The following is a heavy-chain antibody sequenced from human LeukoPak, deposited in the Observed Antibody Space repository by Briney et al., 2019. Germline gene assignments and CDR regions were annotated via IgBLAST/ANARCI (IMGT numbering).Heavy chain of an antibody. CDR1: GYTFTSYD. CDR3: ARSASTSDWFDP. CDR2: MNPNSGNT. Sequence: GGSVKVSCMASGYTFTSYDINWVRQATGQGLEWMGWMNPNSGNTGYAQKFQGRVTMTRNTSISTAYMELSSLRSEDTAVYYCARSASTSDWFDPWGQGTLVTVSS. J-gene: IGHJ5*02. D-gene: IGHD2-2*01. V-gene: IGHV1-8*01.